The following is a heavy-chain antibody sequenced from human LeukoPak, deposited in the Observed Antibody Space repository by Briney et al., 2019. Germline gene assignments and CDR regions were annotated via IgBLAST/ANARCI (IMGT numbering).Heavy chain of an antibody. D-gene: IGHD5-12*01. CDR3: ARDQRYAFDN. CDR1: GFNFIDYS. Sequence: GGSLRLSCAASGFNFIDYSMNWVRQAPGKGLEWISYIGISSGNTKYADSVKGRFTISRDKARNSLYLQMNSLRVEDTTMYYCARDQRYAFDNLGHGTLVTVSS. CDR2: IGISSGNT. J-gene: IGHJ4*01. V-gene: IGHV3-48*01.